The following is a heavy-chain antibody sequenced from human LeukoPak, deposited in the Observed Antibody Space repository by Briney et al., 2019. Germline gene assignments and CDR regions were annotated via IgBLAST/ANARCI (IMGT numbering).Heavy chain of an antibody. Sequence: PLASVKVSCKASGGTFSSYAISWVRQAPGQGLEWMGGIIPIFGTANYAQKFQGRVTITTDESTSTVYMELSSLRSEDTAVYYCARGIRGANYYYYMDVWGKGTTVTVSS. J-gene: IGHJ6*03. V-gene: IGHV1-69*05. CDR3: ARGIRGANYYYYMDV. CDR2: IIPIFGTA. CDR1: GGTFSSYA. D-gene: IGHD3-10*01.